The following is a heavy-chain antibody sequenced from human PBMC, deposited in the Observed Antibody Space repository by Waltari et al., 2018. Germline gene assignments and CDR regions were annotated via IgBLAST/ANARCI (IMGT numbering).Heavy chain of an antibody. CDR1: GGSISSSSYY. Sequence: QLQLQESGPGLVKPSETLPLTCTVSGGSISSSSYYWGWIRQPPGKGLEWIGSIYYSGSTYYNPSLKSRVTISVDTSKNQFSLKLSSVTAADTAVYYCATDQDSQPQQQLAPAGCFDPWGQGTLVTVSS. CDR2: IYYSGST. J-gene: IGHJ5*02. D-gene: IGHD6-13*01. CDR3: ATDQDSQPQQQLAPAGCFDP. V-gene: IGHV4-39*07.